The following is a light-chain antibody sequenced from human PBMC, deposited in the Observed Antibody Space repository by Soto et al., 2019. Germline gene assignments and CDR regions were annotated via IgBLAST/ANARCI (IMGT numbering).Light chain of an antibody. V-gene: IGKV3-11*01. CDR1: QSVSSY. CDR3: HQRSSWPRGT. CDR2: DAS. Sequence: EIVLTQSPATLSLSLGESATLSCRASQSVSSYLAWYQQKPGQGPRLLIYDASNRATGVSARFSGSGYGTDFTLTISSLEPDDFAVYYCHQRSSWPRGTFGQGTKVETK. J-gene: IGKJ1*01.